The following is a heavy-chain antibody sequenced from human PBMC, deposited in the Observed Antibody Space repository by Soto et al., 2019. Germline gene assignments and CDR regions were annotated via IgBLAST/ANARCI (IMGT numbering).Heavy chain of an antibody. CDR1: GFIFDDYG. Sequence: PGGSLRLSCAAAGFIFDDYGMHWVRQGPGKGLEWVSGISWNSGSTGYGVSVKGRFIISRNNAKNSLYLQMNSLTTEDTALYYCAKGAGSIIAAGLDYWGQGILVTSPQ. J-gene: IGHJ4*02. CDR2: ISWNSGST. CDR3: AKGAGSIIAAGLDY. D-gene: IGHD2-15*01. V-gene: IGHV3-9*01.